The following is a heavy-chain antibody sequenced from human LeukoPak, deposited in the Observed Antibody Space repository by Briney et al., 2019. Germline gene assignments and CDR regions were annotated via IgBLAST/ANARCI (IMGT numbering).Heavy chain of an antibody. V-gene: IGHV1-2*02. Sequence: GASVKVSCKASGYTFTGYYMHWVRQAPGQGLEWMGWINPNSGGTNYAQKFQGRVTMTRDTSISTAYMELSRLRSDDTAVYYCARAAAKGKYYYDSSGYDAFDIWGQGTMVTVSS. CDR3: ARAAAKGKYYYDSSGYDAFDI. CDR1: GYTFTGYY. CDR2: INPNSGGT. D-gene: IGHD3-22*01. J-gene: IGHJ3*02.